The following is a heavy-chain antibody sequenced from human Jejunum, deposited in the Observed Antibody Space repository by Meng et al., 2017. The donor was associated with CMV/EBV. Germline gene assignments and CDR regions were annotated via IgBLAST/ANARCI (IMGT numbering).Heavy chain of an antibody. CDR2: IYPHSDET. Sequence: KTSDYTHTDYYMHWVRRAPGNRPEWMGWIYPHSDETNYAQKFRDSVTMTQDTSMSTAYMELSGLTSDDAAVYYCATAPRNRGTYYVYWGQGTLVTVSS. CDR3: ATAPRNRGTYYVY. CDR1: DYTHTDYY. V-gene: IGHV1-2*02. D-gene: IGHD1-26*01. J-gene: IGHJ4*02.